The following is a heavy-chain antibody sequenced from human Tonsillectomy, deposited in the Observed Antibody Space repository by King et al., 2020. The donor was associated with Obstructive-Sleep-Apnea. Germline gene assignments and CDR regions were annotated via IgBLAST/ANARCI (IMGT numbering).Heavy chain of an antibody. V-gene: IGHV3-30*02. Sequence: VQLVESGGGVVQPGGSLRLSCAASNFTLSSYGMHWVRQAPGKGLEWVAFVRYDGSNEYYADSVKGRFTISRDNSKNTLYLQMNSLRVEDTAVYYCAKSSGVAAAGTYPFDYWGQGTLVTVSS. CDR3: AKSSGVAAAGTYPFDY. CDR1: NFTLSSYG. J-gene: IGHJ4*02. D-gene: IGHD6-13*01. CDR2: VRYDGSNE.